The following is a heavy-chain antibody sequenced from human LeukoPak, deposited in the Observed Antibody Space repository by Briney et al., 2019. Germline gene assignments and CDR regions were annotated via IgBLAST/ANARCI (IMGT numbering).Heavy chain of an antibody. CDR3: AREAGRNYCGGDCYPDY. J-gene: IGHJ4*02. V-gene: IGHV1-46*01. CDR1: GYTFTSYY. Sequence: ASVKVSCEASGYTFTSYYMHWVRQAPGQGLEWMGIINPSGGSTSYAQKFQGRVTMTRDTSTSTVYMELSSLRSEDTAVYYCAREAGRNYCGGDCYPDYWGQGTLVTVSS. D-gene: IGHD2-21*02. CDR2: INPSGGST.